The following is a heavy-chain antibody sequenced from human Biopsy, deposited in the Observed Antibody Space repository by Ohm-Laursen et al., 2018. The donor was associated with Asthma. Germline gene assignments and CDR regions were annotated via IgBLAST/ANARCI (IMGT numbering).Heavy chain of an antibody. V-gene: IGHV1-69*13. CDR1: GGTFSNFA. CDR2: IMTVFGTT. Sequence: ASVKVSCKPPGGTFSNFAISWVRQAPGQGLEWLGGIMTVFGTTNSAQKFQGRVTITADESTSTAYMEVTSLRSEDPAIYYCARCQVGYSSGWSLLLKKIYYSGMDVWGQGTAVTVSS. J-gene: IGHJ6*02. D-gene: IGHD6-19*01. CDR3: ARCQVGYSSGWSLLLKKIYYSGMDV.